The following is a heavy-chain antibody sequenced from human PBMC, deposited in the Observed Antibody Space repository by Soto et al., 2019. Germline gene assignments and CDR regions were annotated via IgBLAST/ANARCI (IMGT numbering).Heavy chain of an antibody. Sequence: SETLSLTCAVYGGSFSGYYWSWIRQPPGKGLEWIGEINHSGSTNYNPSLKSRVTISVDTSKNQFSLKLGSVTAADTAVYYCARVYGGTLPATYNWFDPWGQGTLVTVSS. V-gene: IGHV4-34*01. CDR3: ARVYGGTLPATYNWFDP. D-gene: IGHD2-2*01. CDR2: INHSGST. CDR1: GGSFSGYY. J-gene: IGHJ5*02.